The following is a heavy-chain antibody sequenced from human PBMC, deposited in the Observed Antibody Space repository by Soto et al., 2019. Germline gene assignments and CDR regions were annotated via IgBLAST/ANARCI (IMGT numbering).Heavy chain of an antibody. CDR1: GGSISSSSYY. CDR2: IYYSGST. J-gene: IGHJ6*03. CDR3: ARLGYCSSTSCRTYYYYYYMDV. Sequence: SETLSLTCTVSGGSISSSSYYWGWIRQPPGKGLEWIGSIYYSGSTYYNPSLKSRVTISVDTSKNQFSLKLSSVTAADTAVYYCARLGYCSSTSCRTYYYYYYMDVWGKGTTVTVSS. D-gene: IGHD2-2*01. V-gene: IGHV4-39*01.